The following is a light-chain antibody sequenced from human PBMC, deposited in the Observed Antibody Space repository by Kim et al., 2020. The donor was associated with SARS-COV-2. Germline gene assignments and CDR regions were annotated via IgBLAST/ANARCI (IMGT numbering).Light chain of an antibody. Sequence: EIVLTQSPGTLSLSPGERATLSCRASQTVRSRYLAWYQQKPGQAPRLLIYGASSRATGIPDRFSGSGSETDFTLTISRLEPEDFAVYYCQQYGTSQTFGQGTKVDIK. CDR3: QQYGTSQT. CDR2: GAS. J-gene: IGKJ1*01. CDR1: QTVRSRY. V-gene: IGKV3-20*01.